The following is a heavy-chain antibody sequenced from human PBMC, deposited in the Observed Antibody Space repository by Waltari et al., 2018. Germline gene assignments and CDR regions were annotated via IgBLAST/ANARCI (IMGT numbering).Heavy chain of an antibody. CDR1: DFIVNSEF. V-gene: IGHV3-53*02. Sequence: EVQLVESGGGLIQPGGSLRLSCAASDFIVNSEFMSWVRQAPGKGMAWVARIRSGGHTQYADSVKGRFTISRDNSKNTLDLQMDRLRAEDTAVYYCVTVRGGVWGHGTTVTVS. D-gene: IGHD3-10*01. CDR3: VTVRGGV. CDR2: IRSGGHT. J-gene: IGHJ6*02.